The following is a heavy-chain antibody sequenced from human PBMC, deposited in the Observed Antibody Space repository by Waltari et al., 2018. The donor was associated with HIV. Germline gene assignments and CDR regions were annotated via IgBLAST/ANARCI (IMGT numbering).Heavy chain of an antibody. CDR1: GFTFNTFG. CDR3: ASEDFWSGPHN. CDR2: ISSTSSFI. Sequence: EVQLVESGGGLVKPGGSLRLSCVVYGFTFNTFGMKWVRQAPGKGLEWVSSISSTSSFIYYADSVKGRFTISRDNGKNSLYLQINNLRVEDTAVYYCASEDFWSGPHNWGQGTLVTVSS. J-gene: IGHJ4*02. D-gene: IGHD3-3*01. V-gene: IGHV3-21*01.